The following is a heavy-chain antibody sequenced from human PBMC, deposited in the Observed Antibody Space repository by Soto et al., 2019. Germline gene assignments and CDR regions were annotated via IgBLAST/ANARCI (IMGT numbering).Heavy chain of an antibody. J-gene: IGHJ6*03. CDR2: ITTSGGNT. D-gene: IGHD2-8*01. Sequence: EVQLLESGGGLVQPGGSLRLSCAASGFTFSTYAMSWVRQAPGKGLEWVSTITTSGGNTYYADSVRGGFTISRYNSKNTRYLKMKRLRADDTDVYYCAGRYCTNGVCYTNYDYCIDVWGKGTTVTVSS. V-gene: IGHV3-23*01. CDR1: GFTFSTYA. CDR3: AGRYCTNGVCYTNYDYCIDV.